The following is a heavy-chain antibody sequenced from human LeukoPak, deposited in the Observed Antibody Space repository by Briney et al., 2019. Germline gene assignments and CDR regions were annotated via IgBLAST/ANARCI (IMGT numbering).Heavy chain of an antibody. CDR2: IYTSGST. CDR3: ARRGRGPPTMVRGVITYYYGMDV. J-gene: IGHJ6*04. D-gene: IGHD3-10*01. Sequence: SETLSLTCTVSGGSISSYYWSWIRQPAGKGLEWIGRIYTSGSTNYNPSLKSRVTMSVDTSKNQFSLKLSSVTAADTAVYYCARRGRGPPTMVRGVITYYYGMDVWGKGTTVTVSS. V-gene: IGHV4-4*07. CDR1: GGSISSYY.